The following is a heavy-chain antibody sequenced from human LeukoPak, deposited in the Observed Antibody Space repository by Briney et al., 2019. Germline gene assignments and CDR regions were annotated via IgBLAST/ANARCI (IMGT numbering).Heavy chain of an antibody. CDR2: ISSSSSTI. CDR1: GFTFSSYS. V-gene: IGHV3-48*01. D-gene: IGHD1-26*01. Sequence: AGGSLRLSCAASGFTFSSYSMNWVRQAPGKGLEWVSYISSSSSTIYYADSVKGRFTISRDNAKNSLYLQVNSLRAEDAAVYYCARGGSLNFDYWGQGTLVTVSS. J-gene: IGHJ4*02. CDR3: ARGGSLNFDY.